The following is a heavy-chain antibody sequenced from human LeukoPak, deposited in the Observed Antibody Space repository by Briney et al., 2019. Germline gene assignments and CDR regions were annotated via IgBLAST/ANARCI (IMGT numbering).Heavy chain of an antibody. CDR1: GFTFSSYS. CDR2: VYYKGTT. V-gene: IGHV4-39*07. J-gene: IGHJ5*02. D-gene: IGHD6-13*01. Sequence: GSLRLSCAASGFTFSSYSMNWVHQAPGKGLEWIGSVYYKGTTQYNPSLKSRATMSVDTSNNRFSLSLTSATAADTGMYYCARWSSSWENNWFDPWGQGILVTVSS. CDR3: ARWSSSWENNWFDP.